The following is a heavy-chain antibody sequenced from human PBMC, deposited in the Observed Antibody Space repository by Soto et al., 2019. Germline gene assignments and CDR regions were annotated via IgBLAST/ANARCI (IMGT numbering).Heavy chain of an antibody. CDR1: GCTVSDHY. Sequence: EVQLVESGGGLVQPGGCLRLSCAASGCTVSDHYVDGVRQAPGKGLEWVGRIRKKANNYMTEYAASVKGRFTISRDDSKYVLYLQMNSLKTEDTAVYYCAKDSYSCSGGYCYFDYWGQGTLVTVSS. CDR3: AKDSYSCSGGYCYFDY. D-gene: IGHD2-15*01. V-gene: IGHV3-72*01. J-gene: IGHJ4*02. CDR2: IRKKANNYMT.